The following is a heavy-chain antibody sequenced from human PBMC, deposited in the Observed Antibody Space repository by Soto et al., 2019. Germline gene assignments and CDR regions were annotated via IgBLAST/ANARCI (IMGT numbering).Heavy chain of an antibody. D-gene: IGHD3-9*01. Sequence: KVSCKASGFTFTSSAVQWVRQACGQRLEWIGWIVVGSGNTNYAQKFQERVTITRDMSTSTAYMELSSLRSEDTAVYYCAADRALRYPHHLFMDVWGQGTTVTVSS. CDR1: GFTFTSSA. V-gene: IGHV1-58*01. CDR2: IVVGSGNT. CDR3: AADRALRYPHHLFMDV. J-gene: IGHJ6*02.